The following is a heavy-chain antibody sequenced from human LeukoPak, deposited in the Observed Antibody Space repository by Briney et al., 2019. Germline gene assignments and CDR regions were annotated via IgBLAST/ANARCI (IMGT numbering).Heavy chain of an antibody. J-gene: IGHJ6*02. V-gene: IGHV4-39*01. Sequence: SETLSLTCTVSGGSISSSSYYWGWIRQPPGKGLEWIGSIYYSGSTYYNPSLKSRVTISVDTSKNQFSLKLSSVTAADTAVYYCAYTAVPNYYYGMDVWGQGTTVTVSS. D-gene: IGHD2-2*02. CDR2: IYYSGST. CDR3: AYTAVPNYYYGMDV. CDR1: GGSISSSSYY.